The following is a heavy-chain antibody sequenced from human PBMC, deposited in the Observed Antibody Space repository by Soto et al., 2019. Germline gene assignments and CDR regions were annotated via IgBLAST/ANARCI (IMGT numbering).Heavy chain of an antibody. CDR2: INAGNGNT. CDR1: GYTFTSYA. CDR3: ASFQIEGIAARPLYYGMDV. V-gene: IGHV1-3*01. J-gene: IGHJ6*02. Sequence: ASVKVSCKASGYTFTSYAMHWVRQAPGQRLEWMGWINAGNGNTKYSQKFQGRVTITRDTSASTAYMELSSLRSEDTAVYYCASFQIEGIAARPLYYGMDVWGQGTTVTVPS. D-gene: IGHD6-6*01.